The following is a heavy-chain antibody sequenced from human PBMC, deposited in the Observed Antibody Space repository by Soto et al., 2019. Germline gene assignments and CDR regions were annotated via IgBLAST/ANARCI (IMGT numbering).Heavy chain of an antibody. D-gene: IGHD2-21*01. CDR1: GFSLSTSGVG. J-gene: IGHJ6*03. CDR2: IYWDDDK. V-gene: IGHV2-5*02. Sequence: QTLTLTCTFSGFSLSTSGVGVGWIRQPPGKALEWLALIYWDDDKRYSPSLKSRLTITKDTSKNQVVLTMTNMDPVDTATYYCAHLFTASDPSNYYYYYMDVWGKGTTVTVSS. CDR3: AHLFTASDPSNYYYYYMDV.